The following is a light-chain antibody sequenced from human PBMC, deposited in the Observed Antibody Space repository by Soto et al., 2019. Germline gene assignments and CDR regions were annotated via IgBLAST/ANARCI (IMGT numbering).Light chain of an antibody. Sequence: DLQVTQSPSTLSASVGDRVTISCRASQNIDSWLAWYQQKPGKAPKLLIYDASSLESGVPSRFSGSGSGTEFTLTISSLQPDDFATDYCQQYNSYPYSFGPGTKVDIK. V-gene: IGKV1-5*01. CDR1: QNIDSW. CDR3: QQYNSYPYS. J-gene: IGKJ3*01. CDR2: DAS.